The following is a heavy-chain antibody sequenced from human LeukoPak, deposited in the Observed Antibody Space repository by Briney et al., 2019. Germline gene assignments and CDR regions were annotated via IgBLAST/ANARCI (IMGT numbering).Heavy chain of an antibody. CDR3: ARDTYYYDSSGYYRFDY. J-gene: IGHJ4*02. CDR2: IYYSGST. V-gene: IGHV4-59*01. CDR1: GGSISSYY. Sequence: PSETLSLTCTVSGGSISSYYWSWIRQPPGKGLEWIGYIYYSGSTNYNPSLKSRVTISVDTSKNQFSLKLSSVTAADTAVYYCARDTYYYDSSGYYRFDYWGQGTLDTVSS. D-gene: IGHD3-22*01.